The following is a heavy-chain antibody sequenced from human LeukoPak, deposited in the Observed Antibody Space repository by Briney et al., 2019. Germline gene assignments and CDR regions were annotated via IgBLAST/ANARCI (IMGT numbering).Heavy chain of an antibody. Sequence: PGGSLRLSCAASGFTFSSYSMNWVRQAPGKGLEWVSSISSSSSYIYYADSVKGRSTISRDNAKNSLYLQMNSLRAEDTAVYYCARDRDCSGGSCPGQIWGQGTMVTVSS. CDR1: GFTFSSYS. CDR3: ARDRDCSGGSCPGQI. D-gene: IGHD2-15*01. CDR2: ISSSSSYI. J-gene: IGHJ3*02. V-gene: IGHV3-21*01.